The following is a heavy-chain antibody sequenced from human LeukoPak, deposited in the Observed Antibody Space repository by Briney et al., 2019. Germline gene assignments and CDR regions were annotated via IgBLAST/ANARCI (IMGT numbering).Heavy chain of an antibody. CDR3: AKLVLWELSRDAFDI. CDR2: ISYDGGNK. Sequence: GGSLRLSCAASGFTFSSYGMHWVRQAPGKGLDWVAVISYDGGNKYYADSVKGRFTISRDNSKNMLYLQMNSLRAEDTAVYYCAKLVLWELSRDAFDIWGQGTMVTVSS. D-gene: IGHD1-26*01. V-gene: IGHV3-30*18. J-gene: IGHJ3*02. CDR1: GFTFSSYG.